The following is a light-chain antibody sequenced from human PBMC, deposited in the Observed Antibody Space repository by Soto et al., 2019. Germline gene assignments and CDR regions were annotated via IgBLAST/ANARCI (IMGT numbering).Light chain of an antibody. Sequence: QPVLTQSPSASASLGAPVKLTCTLSSGHSSNAIAWHQQQPEKGPRYLMKLNSDGSHSRGDGIPDRFSGSSSGAERYLTISSLQSEDEADYYCQTWGTGIGVFGGGTKVTVL. V-gene: IGLV4-69*01. CDR3: QTWGTGIGV. CDR1: SGHSSNA. J-gene: IGLJ3*02. CDR2: LNSDGSH.